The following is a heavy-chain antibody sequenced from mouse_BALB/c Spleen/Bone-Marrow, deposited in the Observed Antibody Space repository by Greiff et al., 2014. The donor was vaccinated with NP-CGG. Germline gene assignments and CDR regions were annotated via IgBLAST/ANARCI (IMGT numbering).Heavy chain of an antibody. CDR2: IYPGNVNT. CDR1: GYTFTSYY. J-gene: IGHJ1*01. CDR3: ASYDGSYFDV. D-gene: IGHD2-3*01. Sequence: QVQLQQSGPELVKPGASVRISCKASGYTFTSYYIHWVKQRPGQGLEWIGWIYPGNVNTKYNEKFKGKATLTADKSSSTAYMQLSSLTSEDSAVYFCASYDGSYFDVWGAGITVTVSS. V-gene: IGHV1S56*01.